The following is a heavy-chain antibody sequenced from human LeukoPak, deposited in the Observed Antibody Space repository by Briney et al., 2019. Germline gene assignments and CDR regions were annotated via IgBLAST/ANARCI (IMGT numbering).Heavy chain of an antibody. J-gene: IGHJ4*02. V-gene: IGHV3-30*02. CDR3: AKDDLYYYDSSGSHTPFDY. CDR2: IRYDGSNK. CDR1: GFTFSSYG. D-gene: IGHD3-22*01. Sequence: GGSLRLSCAASGFTFSSYGMHWVRQAPGKGLEWVAFIRYDGSNKYYADSVKGRFTISRDNSKNTLYLQMNSLRAEDTAVYYCAKDDLYYYDSSGSHTPFDYWGQGTLVTVSS.